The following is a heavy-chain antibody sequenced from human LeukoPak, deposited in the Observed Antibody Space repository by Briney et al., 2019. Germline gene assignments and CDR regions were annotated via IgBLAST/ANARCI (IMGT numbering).Heavy chain of an antibody. CDR1: GFTFSSCG. CDR2: ISGSGGST. V-gene: IGHV3-23*01. Sequence: PGGSLRLSCEASGFTFSSCGMSWVRQAPGKGLEWVSAISGSGGSTYYADSVKGRFTISRDNSKNTLYLQMNSLRAEDTAVYYCAKSGTVYSSSWYFDYWGQGTLVTVSS. D-gene: IGHD6-13*01. J-gene: IGHJ4*02. CDR3: AKSGTVYSSSWYFDY.